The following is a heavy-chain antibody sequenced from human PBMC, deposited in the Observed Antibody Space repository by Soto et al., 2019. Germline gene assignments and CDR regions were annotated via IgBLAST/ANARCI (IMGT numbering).Heavy chain of an antibody. CDR2: IXAGNGXT. V-gene: IGHV1-3*01. J-gene: IGHJ4*02. CDR3: ARVIGGLYYFDY. Sequence: GXSVKVSCKASGCTFTRYAMHWVRQAPGQRVEWMGWIXAGNGXTQYSQKFQGXXTIPRATXXSTDSMELSSLRPQDTAVYYCARVIGGLYYFDYWGQGTLVTVSS. D-gene: IGHD3-16*01. CDR1: GCTFTRYA.